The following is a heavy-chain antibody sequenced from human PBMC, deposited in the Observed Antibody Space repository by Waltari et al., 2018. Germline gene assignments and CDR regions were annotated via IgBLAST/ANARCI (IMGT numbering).Heavy chain of an antibody. CDR2: VFYTGKT. V-gene: IGHV4-59*01. CDR1: GASIRRCY. J-gene: IGHJ6*02. Sequence: QVQLQESGPGLVKPSETLALTCTVSGASIRRCYWNWIRQAPGKGLEWIGYVFYTGKTLYNPSLKSRVTILVDTSKNQFSLELNSVTAADTAVYFCARLRREYLYEGLDVWGQGTAVSVSS. CDR3: ARLRREYLYEGLDV. D-gene: IGHD2-2*02.